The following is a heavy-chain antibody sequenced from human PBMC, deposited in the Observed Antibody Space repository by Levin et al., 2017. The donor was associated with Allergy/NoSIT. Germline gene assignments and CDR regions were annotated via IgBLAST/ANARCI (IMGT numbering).Heavy chain of an antibody. D-gene: IGHD3-16*01. CDR1: GFTFEDSA. CDR2: ISWNSGYI. CDR3: AKDSFSVGLYYFDY. J-gene: IGHJ4*02. Sequence: GGSLRLSCAASGFTFEDSAMHWVRQAPGKGLEWVSGISWNSGYIGYGDSVKGRFTISRDNAKNSLYLQMNSLRAEDTALYYCAKDSFSVGLYYFDYWGPGTLVTVSS. V-gene: IGHV3-9*01.